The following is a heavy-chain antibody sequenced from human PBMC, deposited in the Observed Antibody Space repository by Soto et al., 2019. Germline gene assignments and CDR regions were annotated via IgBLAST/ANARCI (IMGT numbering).Heavy chain of an antibody. CDR1: GYTFTGYY. J-gene: IGHJ4*02. V-gene: IGHV1-2*02. D-gene: IGHD3-22*01. CDR2: INPNSGGT. CDR3: ARSPYYYDSSGYRLVY. Sequence: ASVKVSCKASGYTFTGYYMHWVRQAPGQGLEWMGWINPNSGGTNYAQKFQGRVTMTRDTSISTAYMELSRLRSDDTAVYYCARSPYYYDSSGYRLVYWGQGTLVTVSS.